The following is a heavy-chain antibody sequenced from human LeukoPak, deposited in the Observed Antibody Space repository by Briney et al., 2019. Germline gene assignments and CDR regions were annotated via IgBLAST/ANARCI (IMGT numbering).Heavy chain of an antibody. CDR1: GVSISSSSYY. Sequence: PSETLSLTCTVSGVSISSSSYYWGWIRQPPGKGLEWIGSIYYSGSTNYNPSLKSRVTISVDTSKNQFSLKLSSVTAADTAVYYCARAYSSSWSGGMDVWGQGTTVTVSS. D-gene: IGHD6-13*01. CDR3: ARAYSSSWSGGMDV. CDR2: IYYSGST. J-gene: IGHJ6*02. V-gene: IGHV4-39*07.